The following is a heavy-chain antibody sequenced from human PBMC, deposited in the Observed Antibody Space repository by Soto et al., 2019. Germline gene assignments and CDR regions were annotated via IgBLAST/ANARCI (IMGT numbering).Heavy chain of an antibody. CDR3: ARDFGSDLSSPGAGFDY. Sequence: ASVNVSCKASGYFFTSYGIIWVRQAPGQGLEWMGWISPYNGNTKYAQNFQGRVTMTTDTSTYTAYMEVRRLRSDDPAVYYCARDFGSDLSSPGAGFDYWGQGTMVTVSS. D-gene: IGHD3-3*01. J-gene: IGHJ4*02. CDR1: GYFFTSYG. CDR2: ISPYNGNT. V-gene: IGHV1-18*04.